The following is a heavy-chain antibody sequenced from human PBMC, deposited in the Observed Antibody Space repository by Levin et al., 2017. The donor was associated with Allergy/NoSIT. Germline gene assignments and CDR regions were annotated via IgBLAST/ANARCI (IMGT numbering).Heavy chain of an antibody. CDR3: TQATRGLRPSQTLFDF. Sequence: GESLKISCWDSGVTFSRYVMSWVRLAPGKGLEWVSAISASGTSTFYADSVRGRFTISRDNSKNTLYLQMNSLRAEDTAIYFCTQATRGLRPSQTLFDFWGQGTLVTVSS. J-gene: IGHJ4*02. D-gene: IGHD1-14*01. CDR2: ISASGTST. V-gene: IGHV3-23*01. CDR1: GVTFSRYV.